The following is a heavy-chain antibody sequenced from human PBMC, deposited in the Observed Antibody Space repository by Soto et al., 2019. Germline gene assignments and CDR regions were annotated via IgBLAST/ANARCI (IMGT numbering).Heavy chain of an antibody. CDR3: ARGKPLSGSGWYYWLDP. Sequence: ASVKVSCKASGYTFTGYYMHWVRQAPGQGLEWMGWINPNSGGTNYAQKFQGRVTMTRDTSISTAYMELSRLRSDDTAVYYCARGKPLSGSGWYYWLDPWGQGTLVTVSS. V-gene: IGHV1-2*02. CDR1: GYTFTGYY. CDR2: INPNSGGT. J-gene: IGHJ5*02. D-gene: IGHD6-13*01.